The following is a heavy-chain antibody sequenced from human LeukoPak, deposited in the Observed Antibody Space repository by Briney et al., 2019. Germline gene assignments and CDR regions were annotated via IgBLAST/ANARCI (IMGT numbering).Heavy chain of an antibody. J-gene: IGHJ4*02. CDR1: GFTVSSNY. Sequence: GGSLRLSCAASGFTVSSNYMSWVRQAPGKGLEWVSVIYSGGSIYYADSVKGRFTISRDNAKNSLYLQMNSLRAEDTALYYCAKDMRWFGGSPSFDYWGQGTLVTVSS. CDR3: AKDMRWFGGSPSFDY. CDR2: IYSGGSI. D-gene: IGHD3-10*01. V-gene: IGHV3-53*05.